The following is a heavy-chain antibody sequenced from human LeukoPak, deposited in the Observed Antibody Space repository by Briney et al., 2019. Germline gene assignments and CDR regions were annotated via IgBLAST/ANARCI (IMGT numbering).Heavy chain of an antibody. V-gene: IGHV4-34*01. Sequence: SETLSLTCAVYIDSFTNYYWNWIRQTPGKGLEWIGEVNDSGGTNINPSLRSRVILSVDTSKNQFSLKLSSVTAADTAVYYCARQYSDILTGYHRGELYWYFDLWGRGTLVTVSS. J-gene: IGHJ2*01. D-gene: IGHD3-9*01. CDR2: VNDSGGT. CDR1: IDSFTNYY. CDR3: ARQYSDILTGYHRGELYWYFDL.